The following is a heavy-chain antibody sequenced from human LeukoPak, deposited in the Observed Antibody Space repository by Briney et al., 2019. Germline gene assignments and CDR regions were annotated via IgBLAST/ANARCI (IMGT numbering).Heavy chain of an antibody. J-gene: IGHJ6*03. D-gene: IGHD3-22*01. V-gene: IGHV4-39*02. CDR2: ISYSGNT. Sequence: SETLSLTCTVSADSISSSDYYWGWIRQSPGKGLEWIGRISYSGNTYYNPSLKSRVTISVDTSKNHFSLRLSSVTAADTAVYYCARLTHSYYSDTSGYYPYYYMDVWGKGTRVTVSS. CDR1: ADSISSSDYY. CDR3: ARLTHSYYSDTSGYYPYYYMDV.